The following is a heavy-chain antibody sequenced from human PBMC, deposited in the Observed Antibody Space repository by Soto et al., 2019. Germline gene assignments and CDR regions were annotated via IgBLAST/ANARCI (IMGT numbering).Heavy chain of an antibody. V-gene: IGHV4-4*02. CDR1: GGSISSSNV. J-gene: IGHJ4*02. D-gene: IGHD1-26*01. Sequence: PSETLSLTCAVSGGSISSSNVWRWVRQPPGKGLEWIGEIYHSGSTNYNPSLKSRVTISVDKSKNQFSLKLSSVTAADTAVYYCARTDSFSGSYYYWGQGTLVTVSS. CDR2: IYHSGST. CDR3: ARTDSFSGSYYY.